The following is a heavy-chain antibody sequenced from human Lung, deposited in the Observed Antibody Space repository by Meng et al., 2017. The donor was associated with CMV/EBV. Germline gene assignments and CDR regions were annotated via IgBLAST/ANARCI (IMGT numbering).Heavy chain of an antibody. V-gene: IGHV5-51*01. CDR1: AYTFSTYW. CDR3: ARKRGYFFDY. CDR2: FYPADSNT. J-gene: IGHJ4*01. Sequence: PCKGSAYTFSTYWLGWVRQLPGRGLEWMGLFYPADSNTTYSPSSRGHVTIFADKSTSTAYLQWIGLRASDTAIYYCARKRGYFFDYWGHGTPVTVSS. D-gene: IGHD3-10*01.